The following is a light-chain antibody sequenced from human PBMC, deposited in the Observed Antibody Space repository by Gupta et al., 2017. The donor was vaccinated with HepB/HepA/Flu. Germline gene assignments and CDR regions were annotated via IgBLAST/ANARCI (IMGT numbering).Light chain of an antibody. Sequence: DIQMTQSPSSLSASVGDRVTITCRASQSISSYFFWYQQKPGKAPKLLIYAASSLQSGVPSRFSGSGPGTDFTLTISSLQPEDFATYYCQQSYSTPPTFGEGTKVEIK. J-gene: IGKJ4*01. CDR3: QQSYSTPPT. CDR1: QSISSY. V-gene: IGKV1-39*01. CDR2: AAS.